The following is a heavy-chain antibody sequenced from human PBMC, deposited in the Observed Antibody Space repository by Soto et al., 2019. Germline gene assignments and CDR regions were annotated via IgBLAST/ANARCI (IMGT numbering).Heavy chain of an antibody. J-gene: IGHJ4*02. CDR2: TYYRSKWYN. V-gene: IGHV6-1*01. CDR1: GDSVSSNSAA. Sequence: SETLSVTCAIPGDSVSSNSAAWNWIGQSPSRGLEWLGRTYYRSKWYNDYAVSVKSRITINPDTSKNQFSLQLNSVTPEDTAVYYCARITMIVVVITTYFDYWGQGTLVTVSS. D-gene: IGHD3-22*01. CDR3: ARITMIVVVITTYFDY.